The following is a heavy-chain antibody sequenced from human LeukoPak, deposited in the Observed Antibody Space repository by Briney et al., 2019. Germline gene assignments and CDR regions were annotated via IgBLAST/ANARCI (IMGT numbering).Heavy chain of an antibody. CDR3: ARGIVGAISPDY. CDR1: GFTFSSYS. CDR2: ISSSSSYI. J-gene: IGHJ4*02. V-gene: IGHV3-21*01. D-gene: IGHD1-26*01. Sequence: GRSLRLSCAASGFTFSSYSMNWVRQAPGKGLEWASSISSSSSYIYYADSVKGRFTISRDNAKNSLYLQMNSLRAEDTAVYYCARGIVGAISPDYWGQGTLVTVSS.